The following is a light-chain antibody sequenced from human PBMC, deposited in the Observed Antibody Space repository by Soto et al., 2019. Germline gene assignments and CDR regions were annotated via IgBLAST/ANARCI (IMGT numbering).Light chain of an antibody. Sequence: PMAQFTPTPSAFVGDRVTNTCRASQSISAWLAWYQRKPGKAPKLLIFDASSLESGTPSRFSGRRSGTQFTLAINGLQPDDFATYYCQQYDNYKPLTFGGGTKVDIK. CDR2: DAS. J-gene: IGKJ4*01. CDR3: QQYDNYKPLT. CDR1: QSISAW. V-gene: IGKV1-5*01.